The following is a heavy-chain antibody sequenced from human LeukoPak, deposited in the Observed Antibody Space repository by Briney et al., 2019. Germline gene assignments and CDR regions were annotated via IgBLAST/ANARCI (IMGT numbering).Heavy chain of an antibody. CDR1: GFTFSSYH. J-gene: IGHJ4*02. Sequence: PGGSLRLSCVGSGFTFSSYHMNWVRQAPGKGLEWVSYISSSSSTIYYADSVKGRFTISRDNAKNSLYLQTNSLRAEDTAVYYCASSGYSYYDPPGYWGQGTLVTVSS. D-gene: IGHD5-18*01. CDR2: ISSSSSTI. CDR3: ASSGYSYYDPPGY. V-gene: IGHV3-48*01.